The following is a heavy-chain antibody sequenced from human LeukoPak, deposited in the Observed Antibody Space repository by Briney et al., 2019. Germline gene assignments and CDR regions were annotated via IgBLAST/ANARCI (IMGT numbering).Heavy chain of an antibody. CDR2: IYYSGST. D-gene: IGHD3-10*01. V-gene: IGHV4-59*08. J-gene: IGHJ6*02. Sequence: PSETLSLTCTVSGGSISSYYWSWIRQPPGKGLEWIGYIYYSGSTNYYPSLKSRVTISVDTSKNQFSLKLSSVTAADTAVYYCARHKIRSRYYGMDVWGQGTTVTASS. CDR3: ARHKIRSRYYGMDV. CDR1: GGSISSYY.